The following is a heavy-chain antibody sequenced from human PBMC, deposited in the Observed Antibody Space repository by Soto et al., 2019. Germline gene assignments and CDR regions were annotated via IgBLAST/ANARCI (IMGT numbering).Heavy chain of an antibody. CDR3: GRDEGGGDYVWYFDL. CDR2: IIPIFGTA. Sequence: QVQLVQSGAEVKKPGSSVKVSCKASGGTFSSYAISWVRQAPGQGLEWMGGIIPIFGTANYAQKFQGRVTITADESTSTAYMGLSSLRSEETAVYYCGRDEGGGDYVWYFDLWGRGTLVTVSS. CDR1: GGTFSSYA. D-gene: IGHD4-17*01. V-gene: IGHV1-69*12. J-gene: IGHJ2*01.